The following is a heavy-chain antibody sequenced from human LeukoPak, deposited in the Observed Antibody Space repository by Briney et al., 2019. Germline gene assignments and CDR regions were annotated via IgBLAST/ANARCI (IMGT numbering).Heavy chain of an antibody. CDR3: ARGDHDYGDPRLYYYYMDV. CDR2: FDPEDGET. CDR1: GYTLTELS. Sequence: ASVKVSCKVSGYTLTELSMHWVRQAPGKGLEWMGGFDPEDGETIYAQKFQGRVTMTRDTSISTAYMELSRLRSDDTAVYYCARGDHDYGDPRLYYYYMDVWGKGTTVTISS. D-gene: IGHD4-17*01. J-gene: IGHJ6*03. V-gene: IGHV1-24*01.